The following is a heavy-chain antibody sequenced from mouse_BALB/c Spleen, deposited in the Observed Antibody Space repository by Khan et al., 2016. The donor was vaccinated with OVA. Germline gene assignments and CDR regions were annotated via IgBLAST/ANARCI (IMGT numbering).Heavy chain of an antibody. CDR3: ARGTTTSYWYFDV. CDR2: IHPSDSET. CDR1: GYSLTSYW. V-gene: IGHV1-61*01. Sequence: QVQLQQSGAELVRPGASVKLSCKTSGYSLTSYWMNWVQQRPGQGLEWIGMIHPSDSETRLNQKFKDKATLTVDKSSSTVYIQLSSPTSEDSAGYYCARGTTTSYWYFDVWGAGTTVTVSS. D-gene: IGHD1-1*01. J-gene: IGHJ1*01.